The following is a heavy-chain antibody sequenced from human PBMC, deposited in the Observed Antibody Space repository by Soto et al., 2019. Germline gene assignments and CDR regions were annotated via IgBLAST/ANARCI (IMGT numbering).Heavy chain of an antibody. D-gene: IGHD3-22*01. J-gene: IGHJ4*02. CDR1: GYSFTSYW. V-gene: IGHV5-51*01. CDR2: IHPGDSDT. Sequence: GESLKISCKGSGYSFTSYWIGWVRQMPGKGLEWMGIIHPGDSDTRYSPSFQGQVTISADKSISTAYLQWSSLKASDTAMYYCARHGTYYYDGSGYYQYYFNYWGQGTLVTVSS. CDR3: ARHGTYYYDGSGYYQYYFNY.